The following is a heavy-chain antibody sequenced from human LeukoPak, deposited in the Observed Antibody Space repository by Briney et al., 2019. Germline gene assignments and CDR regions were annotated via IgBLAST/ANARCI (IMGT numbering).Heavy chain of an antibody. CDR3: ARQYSNILTGYHRGELYWYFDL. J-gene: IGHJ2*01. Sequence: SETLSLTCTVSGGSISSYYWSWIRQPPGKGLEWIGYIYYSGSTNYNPSLKSRVTISVDTSKNQFSLKLSSVTAADTAVYYCARQYSNILTGYHRGELYWYFDLWGRGTLVTVSS. CDR2: IYYSGST. V-gene: IGHV4-59*08. D-gene: IGHD3-9*01. CDR1: GGSISSYY.